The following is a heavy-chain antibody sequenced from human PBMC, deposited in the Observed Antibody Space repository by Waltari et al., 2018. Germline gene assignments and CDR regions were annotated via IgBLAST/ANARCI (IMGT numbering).Heavy chain of an antibody. CDR2: IYYSGRT. Sequence: QLQLQESGPGLVKPSETLSLTCTVSGGSISSSSYYWGWIRQPPGKGLEWIGSIYYSGRTYCNPAVKSRGTISVDTSKNQFSLKLSSVTAADTAVYYCARSPPIVATYFDYWGQGTLVTVSS. J-gene: IGHJ4*02. V-gene: IGHV4-39*07. D-gene: IGHD5-12*01. CDR1: GGSISSSSYY. CDR3: ARSPPIVATYFDY.